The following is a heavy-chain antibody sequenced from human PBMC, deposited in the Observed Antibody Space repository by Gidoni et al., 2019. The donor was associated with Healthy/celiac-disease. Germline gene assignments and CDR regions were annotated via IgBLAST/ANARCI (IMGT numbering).Heavy chain of an antibody. J-gene: IGHJ6*02. CDR3: ARGDYDSSGYYPGYYYYYGMDV. Sequence: HVQLVQSGAEVKKPGASVTVSCKASGYTFTGYYMHWVRQDPGQGLEWMGWINHNSGGTNYAQKFQGRVTMTRDTSISTAYMELSRLRSDDTAVYYCARGDYDSSGYYPGYYYYYGMDVWGQGTTVTVSS. V-gene: IGHV1-2*02. CDR1: GYTFTGYY. D-gene: IGHD3-22*01. CDR2: INHNSGGT.